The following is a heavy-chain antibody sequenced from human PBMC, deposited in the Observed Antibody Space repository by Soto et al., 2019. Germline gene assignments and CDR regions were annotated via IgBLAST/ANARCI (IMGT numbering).Heavy chain of an antibody. J-gene: IGHJ5*02. Sequence: PSETLSLTCTVSGGYVSSGSYYWSWIRQPPGKGLEWIGYIYYSGSTNYNPSLKSRVTISVDTSKNQFSLKLSSVTAADTAVYYCAREWECSSTSCYWGDSTNWVDPWGQGTLVTVSS. CDR1: GGYVSSGSYY. D-gene: IGHD2-2*01. CDR3: AREWECSSTSCYWGDSTNWVDP. CDR2: IYYSGST. V-gene: IGHV4-61*01.